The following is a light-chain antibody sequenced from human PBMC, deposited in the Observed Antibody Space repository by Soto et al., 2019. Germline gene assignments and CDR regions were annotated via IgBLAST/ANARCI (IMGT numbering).Light chain of an antibody. J-gene: IGKJ4*02. CDR2: GXS. Sequence: VHMTQSLSFVPASFGDRVTVTXRASQVISGWMAWYQQKPGXAPRXXXSGXSNFETGGPSRFSGSGSGTEFTFTISSLQPEDIATYYFQQYENFPRTFGGGTKVDIK. CDR1: QVISGW. CDR3: QQYENFPRT. V-gene: IGKV1-33*01.